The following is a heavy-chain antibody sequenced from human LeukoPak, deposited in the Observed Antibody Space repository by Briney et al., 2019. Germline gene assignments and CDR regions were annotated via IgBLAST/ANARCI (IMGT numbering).Heavy chain of an antibody. CDR3: AKDATASPYFHWSDN. V-gene: IGHV3-23*01. Sequence: GGSLRLSCAASGFTFSSYAMNWVRQAPGKGLEWVAGISSGDRTFHAVSVKGRFTISRDKSKDTLYLQMNSLRAEDTAVYYCAKDATASPYFHWSDNWGQGTQVIVSS. CDR1: GFTFSSYA. J-gene: IGHJ1*01. CDR2: ISSGDRT. D-gene: IGHD3-9*01.